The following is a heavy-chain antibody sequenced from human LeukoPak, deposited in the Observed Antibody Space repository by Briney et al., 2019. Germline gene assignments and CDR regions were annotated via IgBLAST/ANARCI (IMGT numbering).Heavy chain of an antibody. Sequence: KPGESLKISCKGSGYSFTTYWIAWVRQMPGEGLEWMGIIYPGDSETRYSPSFQGQVTISADKSITTAYLQWGSLKASDTAMYYCTRSPRDGYHDAFDIWGQGTMVTVFS. CDR3: TRSPRDGYHDAFDI. J-gene: IGHJ3*02. CDR2: IYPGDSET. D-gene: IGHD5-24*01. V-gene: IGHV5-51*01. CDR1: GYSFTTYW.